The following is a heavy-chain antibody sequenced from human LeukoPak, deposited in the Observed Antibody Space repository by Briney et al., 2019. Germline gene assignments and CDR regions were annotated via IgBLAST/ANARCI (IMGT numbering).Heavy chain of an antibody. CDR1: GGSISSSNW. Sequence: SGTLSLTCAVSGGSISSSNWWSWVRQPPGKGLEWIGEIYHSGSTNYNPSLKSRVTISVDKSKNQFSLKLSSVTAADTAVYYCARGGLGYCSGGSCYHYYYGMDVWGQGTTVTVSS. D-gene: IGHD2-15*01. V-gene: IGHV4-4*02. CDR2: IYHSGST. CDR3: ARGGLGYCSGGSCYHYYYGMDV. J-gene: IGHJ6*02.